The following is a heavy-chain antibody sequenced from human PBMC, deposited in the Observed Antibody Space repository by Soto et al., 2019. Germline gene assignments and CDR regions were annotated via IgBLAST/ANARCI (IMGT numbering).Heavy chain of an antibody. CDR1: GGPISSGGYY. CDR2: IYYSGST. D-gene: IGHD4-17*01. Sequence: SETLSLTCTVSGGPISSGGYYWSWIRQHPGKGLEWIGYIYYSGSTYYNPSLKSRVTISVDTSKNQFSLKLSSVTAADTAVYYCARHKDGALDYWGQGTLVTVSS. CDR3: ARHKDGALDY. J-gene: IGHJ4*02. V-gene: IGHV4-31*03.